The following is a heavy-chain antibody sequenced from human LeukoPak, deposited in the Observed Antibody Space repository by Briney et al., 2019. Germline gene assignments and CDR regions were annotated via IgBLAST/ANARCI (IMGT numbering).Heavy chain of an antibody. CDR2: INPNSGGT. CDR3: ARDRYYGSGSLAY. J-gene: IGHJ4*02. CDR1: GYTFTGYY. Sequence: ASVKVSCKASGYTFTGYYMHWVRQAPGQGLEWMGWINPNSGGTNYAQKFQGRVTMTRDTSISTAYMELSRLRSDDTAVYYCARDRYYGSGSLAYWGQGTLVTVSS. V-gene: IGHV1-2*02. D-gene: IGHD3-10*01.